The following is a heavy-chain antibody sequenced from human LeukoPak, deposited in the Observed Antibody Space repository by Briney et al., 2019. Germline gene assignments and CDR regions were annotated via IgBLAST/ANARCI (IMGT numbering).Heavy chain of an antibody. Sequence: GGSLRLSCAASGFTVSSNYMSWVRQAPGKGLEWVSVIYSGGSTYYADSVKGRFTISRDNSKNTLYLQMNSLRAEDTAVYYCARGTPPGTAAFDIWGQGTMVTVSS. CDR1: GFTVSSNY. CDR2: IYSGGST. CDR3: ARGTPPGTAAFDI. V-gene: IGHV3-53*01. J-gene: IGHJ3*02. D-gene: IGHD2-21*02.